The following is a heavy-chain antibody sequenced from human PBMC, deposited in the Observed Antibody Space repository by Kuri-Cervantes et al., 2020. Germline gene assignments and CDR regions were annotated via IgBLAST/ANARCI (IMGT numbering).Heavy chain of an antibody. CDR2: ISSSGSTI. CDR1: GFTFSDYY. Sequence: GGSLRLSCAASGFTFSDYYMSWIRQAPGKGLEWVSYISSSGSTIYYADSVKGRFTISRDNAKNSLYLQMNNLRGEDTAVYYCAKGSSGSYWTVDSWGQGTLVTVSS. CDR3: AKGSSGSYWTVDS. V-gene: IGHV3-11*01. J-gene: IGHJ4*02. D-gene: IGHD1-26*01.